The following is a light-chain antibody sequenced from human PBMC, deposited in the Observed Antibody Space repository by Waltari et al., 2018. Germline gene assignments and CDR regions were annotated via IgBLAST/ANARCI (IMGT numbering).Light chain of an antibody. CDR2: AAS. CDR1: QGVGHY. J-gene: IGKJ3*01. CDR3: QQYYSYPPT. Sequence: VQMTQSPSSLSASVGDRVTITCRASQGVGHYLAWLRQKSGKAPESLIYAASTLQPGAPSTISGSGSGTHFTLTISSLQPEDLGTYYCQQYYSYPPTFGPGTKV. V-gene: IGKV1-16*01.